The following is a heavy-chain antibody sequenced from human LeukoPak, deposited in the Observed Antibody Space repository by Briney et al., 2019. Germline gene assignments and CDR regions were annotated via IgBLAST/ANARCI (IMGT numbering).Heavy chain of an antibody. CDR3: ARDPGWPSSGWYDY. J-gene: IGHJ4*02. Sequence: GGALRLSCAASGFTFSSYEMNWVRQAPGKGLEGVAYIISSGSTIYYSDSGKGRFTISRDNAKNSLYLQMNSLRAEDTAVYYCARDPGWPSSGWYDYWGQGTLVTVSS. V-gene: IGHV3-48*03. D-gene: IGHD6-19*01. CDR1: GFTFSSYE. CDR2: IISSGSTI.